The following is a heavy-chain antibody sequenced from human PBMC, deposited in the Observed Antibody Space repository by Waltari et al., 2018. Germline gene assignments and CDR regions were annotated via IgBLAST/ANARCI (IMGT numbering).Heavy chain of an antibody. CDR1: VGSISSGGYY. D-gene: IGHD2-8*02. CDR2: ISYSGST. Sequence: QVQLQESGPGLVKPSQTLSLTCTVSVGSISSGGYYWSWLRQHPGKGLEWIGYISYSGSTYYNPSLKSRVTISVDTSKNQFSLKLSSVTAADTAVYYCARSSGRRNWFDPWGQGTLVTVSS. J-gene: IGHJ5*02. CDR3: ARSSGRRNWFDP. V-gene: IGHV4-31*03.